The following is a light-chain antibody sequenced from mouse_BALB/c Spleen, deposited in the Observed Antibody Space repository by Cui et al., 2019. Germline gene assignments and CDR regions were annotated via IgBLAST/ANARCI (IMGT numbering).Light chain of an antibody. CDR1: QRISNY. Sequence: DIVLTQSPATLSVTPGDRVSLSCRASQRISNYLHWYQQKSHESPRPLIKYASQSISGIPSRFSGSGSGTDFTLSINSVETEDFGMYFCQQSNSWPHTFGGGTKLEIK. CDR2: YAS. V-gene: IGKV5-45*01. CDR3: QQSNSWPHT. J-gene: IGKJ2*01.